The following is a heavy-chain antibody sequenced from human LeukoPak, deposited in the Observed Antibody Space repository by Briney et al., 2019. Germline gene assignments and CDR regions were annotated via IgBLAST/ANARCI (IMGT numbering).Heavy chain of an antibody. J-gene: IGHJ4*02. CDR1: GFSFSTYA. V-gene: IGHV3-23*01. Sequence: GGSLRLSCAASGFSFSTYAMHWVRQAPGKGLEWVSAITGSGGNTYYADSVKGRFTISRDNSKNTLYLQMNSLRDEDTAVYYCAKDPGGGSGWFDYWGQGTLVTVSS. D-gene: IGHD6-19*01. CDR2: ITGSGGNT. CDR3: AKDPGGGSGWFDY.